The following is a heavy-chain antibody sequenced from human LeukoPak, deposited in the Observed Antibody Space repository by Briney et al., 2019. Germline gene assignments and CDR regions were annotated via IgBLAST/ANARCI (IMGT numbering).Heavy chain of an antibody. J-gene: IGHJ4*02. CDR2: FDPEDGET. V-gene: IGHV1-24*01. CDR1: GYTLTELS. CDR3: ATGYVGDFDY. D-gene: IGHD2-2*01. Sequence: ASVKVSCKVSGYTLTELSMHWVRQAPGKGLEWMGGFDPEDGETIYAQKFQGRVTVTEDTSTDTAYMELSSLRSEDTAVYYCATGYVGDFDYWGQGTLVTVSS.